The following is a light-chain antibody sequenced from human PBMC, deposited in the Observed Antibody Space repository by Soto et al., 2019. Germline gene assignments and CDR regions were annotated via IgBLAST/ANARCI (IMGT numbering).Light chain of an antibody. Sequence: DIQMTQSPSTLSASVGDRVTITCRASQSISAWLAWYQQKPGKAPKHLIYKASSLESGVPSRFSGSGSGTEFTLTISSLQHDDFATYYCQQYNSDSRTFGQGTKVEIK. CDR3: QQYNSDSRT. CDR1: QSISAW. CDR2: KAS. V-gene: IGKV1-5*03. J-gene: IGKJ1*01.